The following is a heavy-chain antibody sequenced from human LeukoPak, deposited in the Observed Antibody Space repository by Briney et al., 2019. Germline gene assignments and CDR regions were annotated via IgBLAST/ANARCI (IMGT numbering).Heavy chain of an antibody. CDR2: IYYSGST. Sequence: PSETLSLTCTVSGGSISSYYWSWIRQPPGKGLERIGYIYYSGSTNYNPSLRSRVTISVDTSKNQFSLKLSSVTAADTAVYYCAREEVVGATTGGFDYWGQGTLVTVSS. D-gene: IGHD1-26*01. CDR1: GGSISSYY. V-gene: IGHV4-59*01. CDR3: AREEVVGATTGGFDY. J-gene: IGHJ4*02.